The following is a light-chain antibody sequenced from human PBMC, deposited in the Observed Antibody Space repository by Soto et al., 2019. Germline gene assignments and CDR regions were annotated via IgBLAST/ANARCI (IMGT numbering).Light chain of an antibody. CDR3: CSYEGSNIVVV. CDR2: DVN. Sequence: QSALTQPRSVSGSPGQSVTISCTGTSSDVGGYNFVSWYQQYPGKAPKLMIYDVNKRPSGVPDRFSGSKSGNTASLTISGLQAEDEADYYCCSYEGSNIVVVFGGGTKVTVL. V-gene: IGLV2-11*01. J-gene: IGLJ2*01. CDR1: SSDVGGYNF.